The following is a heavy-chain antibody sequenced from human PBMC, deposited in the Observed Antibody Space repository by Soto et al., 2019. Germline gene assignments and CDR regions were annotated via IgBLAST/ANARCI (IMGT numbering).Heavy chain of an antibody. V-gene: IGHV4-59*01. J-gene: IGHJ4*02. CDR2: IYYSGST. D-gene: IGHD4-4*01. CDR3: ARRSNSGYVDY. Sequence: SETLSLTCTVSGGSISSYYWSWIRQPPGKGLEWIGYIYYSGSTNYNPSLKSRVTISVDTSKNQFSLKLSSVTAADTAVYYCARRSNSGYVDYWGQGTLVTVSS. CDR1: GGSISSYY.